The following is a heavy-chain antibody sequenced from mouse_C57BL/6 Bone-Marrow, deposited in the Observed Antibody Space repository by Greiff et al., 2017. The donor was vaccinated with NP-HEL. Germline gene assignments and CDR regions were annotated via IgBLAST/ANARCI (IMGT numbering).Heavy chain of an antibody. J-gene: IGHJ3*01. CDR3: ARRHGYRFAY. CDR2: ISNGGGST. V-gene: IGHV5-12*01. CDR1: GFTFSDYY. D-gene: IGHD2-2*01. Sequence: EVQGVESGGGLVQPGGSLKLSCAASGFTFSDYYMYWVRQTPEKRLEWVAYISNGGGSTYYPDTVKGRFTISRDNAKNTLYLQMSRLKSEDTAMYYCARRHGYRFAYWGQGTLVTVSA.